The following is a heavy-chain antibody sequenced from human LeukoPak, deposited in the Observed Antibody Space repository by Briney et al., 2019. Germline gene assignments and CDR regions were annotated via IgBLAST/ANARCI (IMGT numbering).Heavy chain of an antibody. CDR3: ARSLRRGYSYGYLDY. J-gene: IGHJ4*02. CDR1: GFTFSSYS. D-gene: IGHD5-18*01. V-gene: IGHV3-21*01. CDR2: ISSSSSYI. Sequence: GGSLRLSCAASGFTFSSYSMNWVRQAPGKGLEWVSSISSSSSYIYYADSVKGRFTISRDNAKNSLYLQMNSLRAEDTAVYYCARSLRRGYSYGYLDYWGQGTLVTVSS.